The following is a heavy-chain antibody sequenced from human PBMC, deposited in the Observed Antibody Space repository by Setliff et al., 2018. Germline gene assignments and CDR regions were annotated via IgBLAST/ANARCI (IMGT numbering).Heavy chain of an antibody. CDR2: FDPEDEET. D-gene: IGHD3-3*01. CDR3: AREGLTIFGVVIRRNYFDY. V-gene: IGHV1-24*01. Sequence: ASVKVSCKVSGYRLIEVSMHWVRQAPGKGLEWMGGFDPEDEETVYAQKFQGRVTMTEDTSTDTAYMELSSLRSEDTAVYYCAREGLTIFGVVIRRNYFDYWGQGTLVTVSS. J-gene: IGHJ4*02. CDR1: GYRLIEVS.